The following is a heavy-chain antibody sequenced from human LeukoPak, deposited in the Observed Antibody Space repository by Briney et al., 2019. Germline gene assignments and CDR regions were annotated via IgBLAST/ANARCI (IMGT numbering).Heavy chain of an antibody. J-gene: IGHJ4*02. D-gene: IGHD2-15*01. V-gene: IGHV3-7*01. Sequence: GGSLRLSCAASGFTFSSYWMSWVRQAPGKGLEWVAKIKQDGSEKYYVDSVKGRFTISRDNAKNSLYLQMNSLRAEDTAVYYCARDDFVMDGYYFDYWGQGTLVTVSS. CDR1: GFTFSSYW. CDR3: ARDDFVMDGYYFDY. CDR2: IKQDGSEK.